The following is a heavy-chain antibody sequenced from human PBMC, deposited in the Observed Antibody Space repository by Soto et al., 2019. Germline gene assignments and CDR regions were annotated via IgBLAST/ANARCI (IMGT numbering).Heavy chain of an antibody. CDR3: ARWAEYRGYRGYDLSDGY. CDR2: INAGDGNT. Sequence: ASVKVSCKASGYTFISYAMHWVRQARGQRLEWMGWINAGDGNTKYSQKFQGRVTITRDTTASTVYMELSSLRSEDTAVYYCARWAEYRGYRGYDLSDGYWGQGTQVTVSS. CDR1: GYTFISYA. D-gene: IGHD5-12*01. V-gene: IGHV1-3*01. J-gene: IGHJ4*02.